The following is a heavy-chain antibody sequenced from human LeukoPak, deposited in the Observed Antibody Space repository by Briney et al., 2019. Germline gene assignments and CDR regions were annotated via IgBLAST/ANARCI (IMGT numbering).Heavy chain of an antibody. CDR1: GGTFSSYA. J-gene: IGHJ4*02. CDR2: IIPILGIA. CDR3: ASLKYYYGSGSYYPFDY. V-gene: IGHV1-69*04. D-gene: IGHD3-10*01. Sequence: SVKVSCKASGGTFSSYAISWVRQAPGQGLEWMGRIIPILGIANYAQKFQGRVTITADKSTSTAYMELSSLGSEDTAVYYCASLKYYYGSGSYYPFDYWGQGTLVTVSS.